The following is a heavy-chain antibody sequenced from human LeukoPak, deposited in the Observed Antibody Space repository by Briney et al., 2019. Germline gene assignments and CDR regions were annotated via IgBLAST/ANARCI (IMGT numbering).Heavy chain of an antibody. CDR3: ARDGGYSGYDADC. CDR2: ISDSSAM. Sequence: SGGSLRLSCAASGFTFSTYSMKWVRQAPGEGLEWVSYISDSSAMYYADSVRGRFTITRENDKNSLFLQMNSLRAEDTAVYYCARDGGYSGYDADCWGQGTLVTVSS. J-gene: IGHJ4*02. CDR1: GFTFSTYS. V-gene: IGHV3-48*01. D-gene: IGHD5-12*01.